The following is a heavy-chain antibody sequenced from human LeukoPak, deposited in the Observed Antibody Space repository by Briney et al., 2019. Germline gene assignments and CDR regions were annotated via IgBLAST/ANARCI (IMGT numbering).Heavy chain of an antibody. CDR1: GFTFSSYP. V-gene: IGHV3-30-3*01. Sequence: GGSLRLSCAASGFTFSSYPMHWVRQAPGKGLEWVAVISYDGSNKYYADSVKGRSTISRDNSKNTLYLQMNSLRAEDTAVFYCARAPPPSDSSGYYLGYYFDYWGQGTLVTVSS. CDR2: ISYDGSNK. J-gene: IGHJ4*02. D-gene: IGHD3-22*01. CDR3: ARAPPPSDSSGYYLGYYFDY.